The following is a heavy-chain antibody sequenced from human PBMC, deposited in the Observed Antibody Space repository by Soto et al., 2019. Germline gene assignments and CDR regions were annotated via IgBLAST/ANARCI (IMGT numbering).Heavy chain of an antibody. J-gene: IGHJ6*03. Sequence: PEGSLRLSCAASGFTFSSYSMNWVRQAPGKGLEWVSSISSSSSYIYYADSVKGRFTISRDNAKNSLYLQMNSLRAEDTAVYYCATDQGLTAPKRGLGPTPVFYYLDDRGQGTTFTASS. D-gene: IGHD3-10*01. CDR3: ATDQGLTAPKRGLGPTPVFYYLDD. V-gene: IGHV3-21*01. CDR1: GFTFSSYS. CDR2: ISSSSSYI.